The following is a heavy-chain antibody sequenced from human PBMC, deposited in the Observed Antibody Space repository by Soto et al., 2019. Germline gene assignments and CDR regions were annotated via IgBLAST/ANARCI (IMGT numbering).Heavy chain of an antibody. Sequence: GGSLRLSCTASGFTFSTYWMSCVRQAPGMGLEWVANIGEDGSEKYYVDSVKGRFTISRDNAKNSLYLQMNSLRADDTAVYYCARGSGGHNYYYGMDVWGQGTTVTVSS. V-gene: IGHV3-7*03. CDR1: GFTFSTYW. J-gene: IGHJ6*02. CDR3: ARGSGGHNYYYGMDV. D-gene: IGHD2-15*01. CDR2: IGEDGSEK.